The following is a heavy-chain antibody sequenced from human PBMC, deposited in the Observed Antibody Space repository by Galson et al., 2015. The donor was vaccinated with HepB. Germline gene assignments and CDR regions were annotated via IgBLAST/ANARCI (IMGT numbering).Heavy chain of an antibody. V-gene: IGHV3-48*01. CDR2: ISAGSTTI. CDR3: ARNPSSYDYYNMDV. CDR1: GVTIPSYS. J-gene: IGHJ6*02. Sequence: SLRLSCAASGVTIPSYSMNWVRKAPGKGLEWLAYISAGSTTISYADSVKGRFTISRDNAKNFLYLHMNSLRGEDTAVYYCARNPSSYDYYNMDVWGHGTTVTVSS.